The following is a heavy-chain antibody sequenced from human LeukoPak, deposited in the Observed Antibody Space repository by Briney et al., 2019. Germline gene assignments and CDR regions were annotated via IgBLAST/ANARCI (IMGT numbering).Heavy chain of an antibody. J-gene: IGHJ4*02. D-gene: IGHD3-16*02. Sequence: GGYLRLSCAASGFTFGTYAMSWVRQAPGKGLEWVSAISGSSDYTFYADSVKGRFTISRDNSKNTLYLQMSSLRAEDTAVYYCATAPGRSYRLFDYWGQRTLVTVSS. CDR2: ISGSSDYT. CDR1: GFTFGTYA. CDR3: ATAPGRSYRLFDY. V-gene: IGHV3-23*01.